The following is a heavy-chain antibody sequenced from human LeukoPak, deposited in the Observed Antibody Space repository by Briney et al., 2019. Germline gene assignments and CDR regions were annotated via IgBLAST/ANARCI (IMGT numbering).Heavy chain of an antibody. CDR3: ARVWSGLFDY. Sequence: GGSLRLSCEASGFTFTNAWMIWVRQAPGKGLEWVANIKQDGSEKYYVDSVKGRFTISRDNAKNSLYLQMNSLRAEDTAVYYCARVWSGLFDYWGQGTLVTVSS. J-gene: IGHJ4*02. CDR2: IKQDGSEK. D-gene: IGHD3-3*01. CDR1: GFTFTNAW. V-gene: IGHV3-7*01.